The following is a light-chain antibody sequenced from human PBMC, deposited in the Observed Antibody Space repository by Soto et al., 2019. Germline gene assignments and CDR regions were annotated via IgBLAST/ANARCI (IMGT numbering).Light chain of an antibody. V-gene: IGKV1D-13*01. CDR3: QQYNNWPPT. CDR2: DAS. J-gene: IGKJ1*01. CDR1: QGIGTA. Sequence: AIQLTQSPSSLSASVGGRVTITCRASQGIGTALAWYQQKPGKAPKILIYDASSLESGVPSSFSGSGPGTDFTLTINSLQSEDFAVYYCQQYNNWPPTFSQGTKVDIK.